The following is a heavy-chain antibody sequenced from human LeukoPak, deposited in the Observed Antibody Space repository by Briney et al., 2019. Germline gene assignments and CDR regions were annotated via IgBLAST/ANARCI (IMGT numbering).Heavy chain of an antibody. D-gene: IGHD5-12*01. J-gene: IGHJ4*02. CDR1: GFTFSSYW. CDR3: ARVKSGYIKPGFDY. Sequence: GGSLRLSCAASGFTFSSYWMSWVRQAPGKGLEWVANIKQDGSEKYYVDSVKGRFTISRDNAKSSLYLQMNSLRAEDTAVYYCARVKSGYIKPGFDYWGQGTLVTVSS. V-gene: IGHV3-7*01. CDR2: IKQDGSEK.